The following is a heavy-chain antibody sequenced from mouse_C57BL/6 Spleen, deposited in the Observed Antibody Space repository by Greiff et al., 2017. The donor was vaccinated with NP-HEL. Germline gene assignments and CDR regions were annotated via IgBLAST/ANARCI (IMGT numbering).Heavy chain of an antibody. CDR2: INPNNGGT. Sequence: EVQLQQSGPELVKPRASVKMSCKASGYTFTDYNMHWVKQSHGKSLEWIGYINPNNGGTSYNQKFKGKATLTVNKSSSTAYMELRSLASEDSEVYCCAKDGSKMYYFDYWGQGTTLTVSS. CDR3: AKDGSKMYYFDY. V-gene: IGHV1-22*01. J-gene: IGHJ2*01. CDR1: GYTFTDYN. D-gene: IGHD1-1*01.